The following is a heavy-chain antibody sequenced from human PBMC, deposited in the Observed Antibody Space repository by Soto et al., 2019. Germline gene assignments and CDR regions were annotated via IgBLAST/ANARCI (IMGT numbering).Heavy chain of an antibody. D-gene: IGHD2-15*01. CDR2: IIPIFGTA. Sequence: ASVKVSCKASGGTFSSYAISWVRQAPGQGLEWMGGIIPIFGTANYAQKFQGRVTITADESTSTAYMELSSLRSEDTAVYYCARELWDGGRCYDCRYYFDYWGQGTLVT. J-gene: IGHJ4*02. CDR3: ARELWDGGRCYDCRYYFDY. V-gene: IGHV1-69*13. CDR1: GGTFSSYA.